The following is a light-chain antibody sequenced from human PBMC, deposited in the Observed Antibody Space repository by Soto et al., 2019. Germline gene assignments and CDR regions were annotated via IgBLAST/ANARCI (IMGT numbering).Light chain of an antibody. CDR2: GAS. Sequence: EIVMTQSPATLSVSPGERATLSCRASQSVSSKLAWYQQKPGQAPRLLINGASTRATGIPARFSGSGSGTEFTITVSSLQSEDFAVYYCQQYNNWPRTFGQGTKLEIK. CDR3: QQYNNWPRT. V-gene: IGKV3-15*01. CDR1: QSVSSK. J-gene: IGKJ2*01.